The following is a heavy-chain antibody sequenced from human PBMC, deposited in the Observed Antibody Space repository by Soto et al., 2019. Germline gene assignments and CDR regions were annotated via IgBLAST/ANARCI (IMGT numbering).Heavy chain of an antibody. CDR3: ARHTIGRSGRIGY. V-gene: IGHV4-31*03. CDR1: GGSVSSGGYH. CDR2: IYYSAST. D-gene: IGHD3-16*01. J-gene: IGHJ4*02. Sequence: SETLSLTCTVAGGSVSSGGYHWSWIRKQQGQGLEWSGYIYYSASTYYNLSLKSRVSISVDTCKTQLSLKMRSVIAAETALYYCARHTIGRSGRIGYWGQRALVTVS.